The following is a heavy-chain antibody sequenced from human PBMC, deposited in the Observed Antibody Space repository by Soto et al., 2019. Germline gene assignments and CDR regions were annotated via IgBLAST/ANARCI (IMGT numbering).Heavy chain of an antibody. CDR2: ISYVEANR. Sequence: QVGLVESGGGVVQPGRSLRLSCAASGFRFNSYAMHWVRQAPGKGLEWVALISYVEANRNYADSVKDRFTISRDNSRNTPYLQMTSLRTEDTVGYYGAKDKRPGNYPGGFAYWGQGTLVSVSS. J-gene: IGHJ4*02. V-gene: IGHV3-30*18. CDR1: GFRFNSYA. CDR3: AKDKRPGNYPGGFAY. D-gene: IGHD1-7*01.